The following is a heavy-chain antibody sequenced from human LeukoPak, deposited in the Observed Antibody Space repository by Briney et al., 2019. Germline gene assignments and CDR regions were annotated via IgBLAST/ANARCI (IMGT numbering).Heavy chain of an antibody. D-gene: IGHD3-10*01. J-gene: IGHJ4*02. V-gene: IGHV1-18*01. CDR1: GYTFTSYG. CDR3: ARDQITMVRGAVFDY. CDR2: ISAYNGNT. Sequence: ASVKVSCKASGYTFTSYGISWVRQAPGQGLEWMGWISAYNGNTNYAQKLQSRVTMTTDTSTSTAYMELRSLRSDDTAVYYCARDQITMVRGAVFDYWGQGTLATVSS.